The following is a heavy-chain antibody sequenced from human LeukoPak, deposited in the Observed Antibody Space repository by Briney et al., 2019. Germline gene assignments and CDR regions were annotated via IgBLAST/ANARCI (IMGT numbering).Heavy chain of an antibody. V-gene: IGHV4-30-2*01. D-gene: IGHD6-13*01. Sequence: SETLSLTCAVSGGSISSGGFSWSWIRQPPGKGLEWIGYIYHSGSTYYNPSLKSRVTISVDRSKNQFSLKLSSVTAADTAVYYCARGVSSSWSKYYFDYWGQGTLVTVSS. CDR2: IYHSGST. CDR1: GGSISSGGFS. CDR3: ARGVSSSWSKYYFDY. J-gene: IGHJ4*02.